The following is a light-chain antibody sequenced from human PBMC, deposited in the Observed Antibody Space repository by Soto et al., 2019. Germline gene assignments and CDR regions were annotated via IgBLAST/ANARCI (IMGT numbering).Light chain of an antibody. J-gene: IGKJ2*01. CDR1: QSLLRSNGYVY. Sequence: DVVLTQSPLSLPVTPGEPASISCSSSQSLLRSNGYVYLDWYLQKPGQSPQLLIYLGSNRASGDPDRFSGSVSGTDFTLKISEVEAEDFGVYYCMQAIQTPRTFGQGTKLEIK. V-gene: IGKV2-28*01. CDR2: LGS. CDR3: MQAIQTPRT.